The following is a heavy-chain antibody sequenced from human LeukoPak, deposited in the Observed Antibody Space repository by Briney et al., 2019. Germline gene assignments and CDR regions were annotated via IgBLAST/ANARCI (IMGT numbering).Heavy chain of an antibody. CDR1: GFTFSSYA. CDR3: AETSSSSAQDY. Sequence: GGSLRLSCAASGFTFSSYAMHWVRQAPGKGLEWVAVISYDGSNKYYADSVKGRFTISRDNSKNTLYLQMNSLRAEDTAVYYCAETSSSSAQDYWGQGTLVTVSS. CDR2: ISYDGSNK. J-gene: IGHJ4*02. D-gene: IGHD6-6*01. V-gene: IGHV3-30-3*01.